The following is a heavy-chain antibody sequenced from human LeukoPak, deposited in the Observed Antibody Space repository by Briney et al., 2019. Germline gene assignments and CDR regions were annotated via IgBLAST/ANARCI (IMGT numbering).Heavy chain of an antibody. V-gene: IGHV4-59*12. CDR1: GGSISSYY. D-gene: IGHD6-19*01. J-gene: IGHJ5*02. Sequence: PSETLSLTCTVSGGSISSYYWSWIRQPPGKGLEWIGYIYYSGSTNYNPSLKSRVTISADTSKNQFSLKLSSVTAADTAVYYCARDLLAVAGTGWFDPWGQGTLVTVSS. CDR3: ARDLLAVAGTGWFDP. CDR2: IYYSGST.